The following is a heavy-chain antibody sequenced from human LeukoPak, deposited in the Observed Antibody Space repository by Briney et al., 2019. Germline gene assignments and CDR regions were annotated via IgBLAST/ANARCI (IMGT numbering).Heavy chain of an antibody. CDR3: AKWSRYGMDA. J-gene: IGHJ6*02. V-gene: IGHV3-9*01. CDR2: ISWNSGSI. Sequence: GRSLRLSCAASGFTFDDYAMHWVRQAPGKGLEWVSGISWNSGSIGYADSVKGRFTISRDNAKNSLYLQMNSLRAEDTALYYCAKWSRYGMDAWGQGTTVTVSS. D-gene: IGHD1-26*01. CDR1: GFTFDDYA.